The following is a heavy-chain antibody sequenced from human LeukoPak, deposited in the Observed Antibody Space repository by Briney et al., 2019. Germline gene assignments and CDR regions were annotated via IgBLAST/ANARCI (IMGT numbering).Heavy chain of an antibody. V-gene: IGHV4-30-2*01. CDR3: RVTTNVYDYIDV. CDR2: TYHSGSP. CDR1: GASVSSGGYY. D-gene: IGHD1/OR15-1a*01. J-gene: IGHJ6*03. Sequence: KPSQTLSLTCSVSGASVSSGGYYWSWIRQTPGKDLEWIGYTYHSGSPFHNPSLKGRATISLDRSRNQVSLKLTSVTAADTAVYYCRVTTNVYDYIDVWGKGTTVIVSS.